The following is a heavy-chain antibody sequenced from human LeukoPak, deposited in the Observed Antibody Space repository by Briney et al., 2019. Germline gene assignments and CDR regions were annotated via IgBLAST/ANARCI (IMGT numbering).Heavy chain of an antibody. Sequence: SETLSLTCTVSGGSISGYYWTWVRQPPGKGLEWIGQIHYSGRADYNPSLKSRITISVDTSKNQMSLKLTSVTAADTAVYYCARFGVDYDMGVWGQGTTVTVSS. D-gene: IGHD3-16*01. J-gene: IGHJ6*02. CDR1: GGSISGYY. CDR2: IHYSGRA. CDR3: ARFGVDYDMGV. V-gene: IGHV4-59*01.